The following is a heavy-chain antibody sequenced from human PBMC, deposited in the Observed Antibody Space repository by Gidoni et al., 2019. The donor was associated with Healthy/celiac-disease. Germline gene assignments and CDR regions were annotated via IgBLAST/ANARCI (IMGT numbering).Heavy chain of an antibody. CDR3: ARAQPGDFWSGYSPYWYFDL. D-gene: IGHD3-3*01. Sequence: QVQLVESGGGVVQPGRSLRLSCAASGFTFSSYGMHWVRQAPGKGLGWVAVIWYDGSNKYYADSVKGRFTISRDNSKNMLYLQMNSLRAEDTAVYYCARAQPGDFWSGYSPYWYFDLWGRGTLVTVSS. CDR2: IWYDGSNK. J-gene: IGHJ2*01. V-gene: IGHV3-33*01. CDR1: GFTFSSYG.